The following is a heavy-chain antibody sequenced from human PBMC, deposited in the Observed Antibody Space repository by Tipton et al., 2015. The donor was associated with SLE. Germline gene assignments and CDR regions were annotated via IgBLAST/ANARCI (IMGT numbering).Heavy chain of an antibody. CDR1: GGTFSSYT. D-gene: IGHD3-3*01. CDR3: AREGGGYYDFWSGYYYYYYMDV. J-gene: IGHJ6*03. Sequence: QVQLVQSGAEVKKPGSSVKVSCKASGGTFSSYTISWVRQAPGQGLEWMGRIIPILGIANYAQKFQGRVTITADKSTSTAYMELSSLGSEDPAVYYCAREGGGYYDFWSGYYYYYYMDVWGKGTTVTVS. CDR2: IIPILGIA. V-gene: IGHV1-69*09.